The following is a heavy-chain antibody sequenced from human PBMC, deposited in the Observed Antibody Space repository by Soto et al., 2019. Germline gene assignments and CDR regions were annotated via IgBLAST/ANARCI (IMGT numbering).Heavy chain of an antibody. D-gene: IGHD3-22*01. J-gene: IGHJ3*02. CDR1: GYTFTSYD. CDR3: ARGYYDSSGYYGNDAFDI. Sequence: ASVKVSCKASGYTFTSYDINWVRQATGQGLEWMGWMNPNSGNTGYAQKFQGRVTMTRNTSISTAYMELSSLRSEDTAVYYCARGYYDSSGYYGNDAFDIWGQGTMVTVSS. V-gene: IGHV1-8*01. CDR2: MNPNSGNT.